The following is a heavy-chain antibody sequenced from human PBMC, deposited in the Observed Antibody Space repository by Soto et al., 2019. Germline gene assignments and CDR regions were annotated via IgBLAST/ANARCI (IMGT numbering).Heavy chain of an antibody. V-gene: IGHV3-23*01. J-gene: IGHJ4*02. Sequence: VGSLRLSCAASGFTFSSYAMSWVRQAPGKGLEWVSAISGSGGSTYYADSVKGRFTISRDNSKNTLYLQMNSLRAEDTAVYYCAKIVGYCSSTSCYDIGWGYFDYWGQGTLVTVSS. CDR2: ISGSGGST. D-gene: IGHD2-2*01. CDR1: GFTFSSYA. CDR3: AKIVGYCSSTSCYDIGWGYFDY.